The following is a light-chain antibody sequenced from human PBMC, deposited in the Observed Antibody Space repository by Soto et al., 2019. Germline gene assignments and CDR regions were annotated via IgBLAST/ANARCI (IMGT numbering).Light chain of an antibody. CDR3: QQYNNWPRT. J-gene: IGKJ1*01. Sequence: EIVMKQSTATLSVSPGERATFSCMASQSVSSNLAWYQQKPGQAPSLLIYGASTRATGIPARFSGSGSGTEFTLTISSLQSEDFAVYDCQQYNNWPRTFGQGTKV. CDR2: GAS. V-gene: IGKV3-15*01. CDR1: QSVSSN.